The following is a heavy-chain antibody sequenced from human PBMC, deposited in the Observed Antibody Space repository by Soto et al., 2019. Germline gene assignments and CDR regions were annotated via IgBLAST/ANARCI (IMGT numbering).Heavy chain of an antibody. Sequence: SETLSLTCAVYGGSFSGYYWSWVRQPPGKGLEWIGEINHSGSTNYNPSLKSRVTISVDTSKNQFSLKLSSVTAADTAVYYCARAAPRYCSGGPCYSGLAYWGQVTLVSVS. CDR3: ARAAPRYCSGGPCYSGLAY. CDR2: INHSGST. J-gene: IGHJ1*01. V-gene: IGHV4-34*01. CDR1: GGSFSGYY. D-gene: IGHD2-15*01.